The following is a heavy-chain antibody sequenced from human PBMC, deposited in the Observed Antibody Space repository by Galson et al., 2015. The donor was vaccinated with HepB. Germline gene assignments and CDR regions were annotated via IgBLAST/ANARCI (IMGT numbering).Heavy chain of an antibody. J-gene: IGHJ6*03. CDR3: TRDKVPHTAMVSYFYYYMDV. CDR2: INPYSGAT. V-gene: IGHV1-2*02. D-gene: IGHD5-18*01. CDR1: GYAFIGYY. Sequence: SVKVSCKASGYAFIGYYLHWVRQAPGQGLEWMGWINPYSGATNYAQNFQGRVTMTRDTAITTAYMELTSLRSDDSAVYYCTRDKVPHTAMVSYFYYYMDVWGKGTTVTVSS.